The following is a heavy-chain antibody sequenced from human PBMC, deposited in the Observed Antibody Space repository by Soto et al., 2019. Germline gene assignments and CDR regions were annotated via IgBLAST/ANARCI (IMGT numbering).Heavy chain of an antibody. V-gene: IGHV3-23*01. CDR1: GFTFSSYA. Sequence: EVQLLESGGGLVQPGGSLRLSCAASGFTFSSYAMSWVRQAPGKGLEWVSDISGSGGSTYYADSVKGRFTISRDNYKNTLYLQMNSLRAEDTAVYYCAKEGSSRGSAFDIWGQGTMVTVSS. D-gene: IGHD6-13*01. CDR3: AKEGSSRGSAFDI. J-gene: IGHJ3*02. CDR2: ISGSGGST.